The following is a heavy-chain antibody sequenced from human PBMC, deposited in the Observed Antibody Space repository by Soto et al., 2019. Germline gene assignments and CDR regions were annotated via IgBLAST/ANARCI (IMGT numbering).Heavy chain of an antibody. CDR1: GGSISNSSYY. Sequence: ASETLSLTCIVSGGSISNSSYYWGWIRQPPGKGLEWIGSIYYSGSTYYNPSLKSRVTVSVDTSKNQFSLKLSSVTAADTAVFYCARHRARNWFDPWGQETLVTVSS. D-gene: IGHD6-6*01. CDR3: ARHRARNWFDP. V-gene: IGHV4-39*01. CDR2: IYYSGST. J-gene: IGHJ5*02.